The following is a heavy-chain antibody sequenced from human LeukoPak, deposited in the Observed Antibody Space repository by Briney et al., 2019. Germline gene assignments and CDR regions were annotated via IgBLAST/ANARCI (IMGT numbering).Heavy chain of an antibody. CDR3: AGGRDTYYDILSGYYLALDAFDI. D-gene: IGHD3-9*01. CDR1: GYTFISYG. CDR2: ISAYNGNT. J-gene: IGHJ3*02. Sequence: ASVKVSCKASGYTFISYGISWVRQAPGQGLEWMGWISAYNGNTNYAQTLQGRVTMTTDTSTSTAYMELRRLRADDTAVYYCAGGRDTYYDILSGYYLALDAFDIWGQGTMVTVSS. V-gene: IGHV1-18*01.